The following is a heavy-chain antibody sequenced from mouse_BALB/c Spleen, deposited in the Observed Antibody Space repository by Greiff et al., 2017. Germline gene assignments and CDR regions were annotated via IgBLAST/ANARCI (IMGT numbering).Heavy chain of an antibody. J-gene: IGHJ1*01. V-gene: IGHV2-6-7*01. CDR2: IWGDGST. CDR1: GFSLTGYG. Sequence: VMLVESGPGLVAPSQSLSITCTVSGFSLTGYGVNWVRQPPGKGLEWLGMIWGDGSTDYNSALKSRLSISKDNSKSQVFLKMNSLQTDDTARYYCARAPYYRYDGGYFDVWGAGTTVTVSS. CDR3: ARAPYYRYDGGYFDV. D-gene: IGHD2-14*01.